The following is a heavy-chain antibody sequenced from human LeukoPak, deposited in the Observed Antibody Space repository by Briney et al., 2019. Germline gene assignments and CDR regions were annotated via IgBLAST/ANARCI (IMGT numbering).Heavy chain of an antibody. V-gene: IGHV3-74*01. CDR2: IKSDGRT. CDR1: GFTFSNYW. Sequence: GGSLRLSCAAAGFTFSNYWMHWVRQAPGKGLVWVSRIKSDGRTNYADSVKGRFTISRDNAKNTVSLQMNSLRAEDTGVYYCARAPSEIGGYYPEYFRHWGQGTLVTVFS. J-gene: IGHJ1*01. D-gene: IGHD3-22*01. CDR3: ARAPSEIGGYYPEYFRH.